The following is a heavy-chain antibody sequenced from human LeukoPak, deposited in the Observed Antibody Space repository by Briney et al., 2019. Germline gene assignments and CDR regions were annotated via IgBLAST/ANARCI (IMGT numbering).Heavy chain of an antibody. CDR1: GFTFDDYA. D-gene: IGHD6-19*01. CDR3: AKEGYSSFAFDI. CDR2: ISWNSGSI. V-gene: IGHV3-9*01. Sequence: GRSLRLSCAAPGFTFDDYAMHWVRQAPGKGLEWVSGISWNSGSIGYADSVKGRFTISRDNAKNSLYLQMNSLRAEDTALYYCAKEGYSSFAFDIWGQGTMVTVSS. J-gene: IGHJ3*02.